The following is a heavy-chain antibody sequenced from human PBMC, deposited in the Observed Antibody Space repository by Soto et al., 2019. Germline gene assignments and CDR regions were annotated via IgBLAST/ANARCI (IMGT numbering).Heavy chain of an antibody. CDR2: ISYDGNNK. CDR1: GLTFSRYT. V-gene: IGHV3-30-3*01. J-gene: IGHJ4*02. Sequence: GGSLRLSCAASGLTFSRYTMHWVRQAPGKGLEWVAVISYDGNNKYYADSVKGRFTISRDNSKNTLSLQMNSLRPEDTAVYYCVRFRSERPFDYWGQGTLVTVSS. CDR3: VRFRSERPFDY.